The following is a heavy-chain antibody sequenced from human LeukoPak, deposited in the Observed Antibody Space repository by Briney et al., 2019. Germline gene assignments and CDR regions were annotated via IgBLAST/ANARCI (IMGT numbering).Heavy chain of an antibody. D-gene: IGHD6-13*01. J-gene: IGHJ4*02. CDR3: ARDLMGIAYRGAFYY. CDR2: ISGGST. V-gene: IGHV3-23*01. Sequence: GGSLRLSCAASGFTFSSYAMSWVRQAPGKGLEWVSAISGGSTYYADSVKGRFTISRDNAKNSLYLQMNGLRAEDTAVYYCARDLMGIAYRGAFYYWGQGTLVTVSS. CDR1: GFTFSSYA.